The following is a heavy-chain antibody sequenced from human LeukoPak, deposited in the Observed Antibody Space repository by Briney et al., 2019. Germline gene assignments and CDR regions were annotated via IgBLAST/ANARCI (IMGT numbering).Heavy chain of an antibody. CDR1: GYTFTRYY. Sequence: ASVKVSCKASGYTFTRYYMHWVRQAPGQGLEWMGVINPSGGSTSYAQRFQGRDTMTRDTSTSTVYMALSSLRSEDTAVYYCAGDGYSGYGVGLFETRYYFDYWGQGTLVTVSS. D-gene: IGHD5-12*01. CDR2: INPSGGST. V-gene: IGHV1-46*01. CDR3: AGDGYSGYGVGLFETRYYFDY. J-gene: IGHJ4*02.